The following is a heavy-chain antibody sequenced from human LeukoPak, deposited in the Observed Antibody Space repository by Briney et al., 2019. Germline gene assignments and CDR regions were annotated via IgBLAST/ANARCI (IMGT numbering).Heavy chain of an antibody. CDR3: AKSELSSSYYPSDY. CDR1: GFTFSGYW. J-gene: IGHJ4*02. Sequence: GGSLRLSCVTSGFTFSGYWMHWVRQGPEKGLELVSRIDNDGHGIIYADSVKGRFTISRDNSKNTLYLQMNSLRAEDTAVYYCAKSELSSSYYPSDYWGQGTLVTVSS. V-gene: IGHV3-74*01. D-gene: IGHD3-22*01. CDR2: IDNDGHGI.